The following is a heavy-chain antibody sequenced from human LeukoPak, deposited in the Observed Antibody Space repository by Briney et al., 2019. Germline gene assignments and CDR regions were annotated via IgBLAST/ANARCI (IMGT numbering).Heavy chain of an antibody. Sequence: SENLSLTCTVPGGSIRSYYWEWIRQPPGKGLEWIGYIYYSGSTDYNPSLKSRVTLSVDTSKNQFSLRLSSVTAADTAVYYCARGEPSIASTGAPPFDLWGRGTLVTVSS. CDR2: IYYSGST. CDR3: ARGEPSIASTGAPPFDL. D-gene: IGHD6-13*01. J-gene: IGHJ2*01. V-gene: IGHV4-59*01. CDR1: GGSIRSYY.